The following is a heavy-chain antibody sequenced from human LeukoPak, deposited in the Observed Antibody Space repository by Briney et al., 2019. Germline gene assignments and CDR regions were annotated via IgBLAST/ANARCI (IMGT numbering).Heavy chain of an antibody. CDR2: ISGSGTI. D-gene: IGHD3-22*01. V-gene: IGHV4-4*07. Sequence: SETLSLTCTVSGGSIHSYWSWIRQPAGKGLEWIGRISGSGTITYNPSLKSRVTMSVDTSKNQFSLKLSSVTAADTAVYYCASGTFYDSAVSDYWGQGTLVTVSS. J-gene: IGHJ4*02. CDR3: ASGTFYDSAVSDY. CDR1: GGSIHSY.